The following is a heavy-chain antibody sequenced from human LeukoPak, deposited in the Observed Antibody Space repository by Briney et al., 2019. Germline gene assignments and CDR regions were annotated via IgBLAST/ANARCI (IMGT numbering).Heavy chain of an antibody. J-gene: IGHJ3*02. CDR3: ARLTPPVGIWAFDI. D-gene: IGHD6-13*01. CDR1: GGSISSYY. CDR2: IYYSGST. V-gene: IGHV4-59*01. Sequence: SETLSLTCSVSGGSISSYYWSWIRQPPGKGLEWIGYIYYSGSTSYNPSLKSRVTISVDTSKNQFSLKLSSVTAADTAVYYCARLTPPVGIWAFDIWGQGTMVTVSS.